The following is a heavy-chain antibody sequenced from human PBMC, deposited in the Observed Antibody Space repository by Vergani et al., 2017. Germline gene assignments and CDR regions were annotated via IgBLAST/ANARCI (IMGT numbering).Heavy chain of an antibody. D-gene: IGHD2-21*02. J-gene: IGHJ4*02. Sequence: EVQLVESGGVVVQPGGSLRLSCAASGFTFDDYTMHWVRQPPGKGLEWVSLISWDGGSTYYADSVKGRFTISRDNSKNSLYLQMNSLRTEDTALYYCAKDMXRYCGGDCYGPFDYWGQGTLVTVSS. CDR2: ISWDGGST. V-gene: IGHV3-43*01. CDR3: AKDMXRYCGGDCYGPFDY. CDR1: GFTFDDYT.